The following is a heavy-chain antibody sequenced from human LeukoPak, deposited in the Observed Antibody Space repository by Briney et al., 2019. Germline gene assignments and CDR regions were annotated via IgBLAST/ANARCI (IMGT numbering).Heavy chain of an antibody. J-gene: IGHJ4*02. CDR2: ITSSGDII. CDR1: GFSFSGYE. V-gene: IGHV3-48*03. Sequence: GGSMRLSCAAAGFSFSGYEMKWVRQAPGEGLEWVSYITSSGDIIYYADSVKGRFTISRDNAKNSLYLQMTSLRAEDTAVYYCARMFDYWGQGTPVTVSS. CDR3: ARMFDY.